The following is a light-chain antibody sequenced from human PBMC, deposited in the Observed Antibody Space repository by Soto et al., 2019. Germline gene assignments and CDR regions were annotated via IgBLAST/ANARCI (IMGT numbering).Light chain of an antibody. J-gene: IGLJ3*02. CDR3: AAWDDSLSAHWV. CDR1: SSNIGSNY. CDR2: SNN. Sequence: QSVLTQPPSASGTPGQRVTISCSGSSSNIGSNYVYWYQQLPGTAPKLLIYSNNQRPSGVPDRFSGSKSGTSASLAISGLRSEDEADYYCAAWDDSLSAHWVFGGGTTLTVL. V-gene: IGLV1-47*02.